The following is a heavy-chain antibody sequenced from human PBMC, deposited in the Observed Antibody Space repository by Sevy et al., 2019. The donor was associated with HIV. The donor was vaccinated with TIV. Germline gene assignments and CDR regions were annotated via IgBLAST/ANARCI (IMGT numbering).Heavy chain of an antibody. V-gene: IGHV4-34*01. Sequence: SETLSLTCTVYGGSLSGYYWTWIRQPPGKGLEWIGEINHSGSTNYNPSLKSRVTISVDTSKNHFSLKLTSLTAADTAAYYCARGGPQTTSYYYYGMDVWGQGTTVTGSS. CDR3: ARGGPQTTSYYYYGMDV. CDR2: INHSGST. CDR1: GGSLSGYY. J-gene: IGHJ6*02. D-gene: IGHD1-7*01.